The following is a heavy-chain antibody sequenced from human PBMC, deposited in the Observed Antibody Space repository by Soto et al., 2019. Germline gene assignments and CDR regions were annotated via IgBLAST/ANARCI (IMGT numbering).Heavy chain of an antibody. CDR1: GYTFISHG. V-gene: IGHV1-18*01. CDR3: AGEGSYGWYDC. D-gene: IGHD2-15*01. J-gene: IGHJ5*01. CDR2: ISGYNGNA. Sequence: QVQLVQSGAEVRKPGASVKVSCKASGYTFISHGIMWVRQAPGQGLEWMGWISGYNGNAKYAQRFQGRVTMTTDTSTRTVYMYLRSLGSDDSAVYYCAGEGSYGWYDCWGQGTLGTVSS.